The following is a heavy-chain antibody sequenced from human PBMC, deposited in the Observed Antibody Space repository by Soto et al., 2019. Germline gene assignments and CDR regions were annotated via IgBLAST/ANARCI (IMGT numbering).Heavy chain of an antibody. D-gene: IGHD6-19*01. V-gene: IGHV4-34*01. CDR3: ARWQWLVYFDY. CDR1: GGSFSGYY. J-gene: IGHJ4*02. Sequence: ASETLSLTCAVRGGSFSGYYWSWIRQPPGKGLEWIGEINHSGSTNYNPSLKSRVTISVDTSKNQFSLKLSSVTAADTAVYYCARWQWLVYFDYWGQGTLVTVSS. CDR2: INHSGST.